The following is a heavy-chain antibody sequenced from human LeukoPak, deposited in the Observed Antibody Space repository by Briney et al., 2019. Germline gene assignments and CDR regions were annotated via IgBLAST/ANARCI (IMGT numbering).Heavy chain of an antibody. V-gene: IGHV4-59*11. J-gene: IGHJ6*03. Sequence: SETLSLTCTVSGGSISSHYWSWIRQPPGKGLEWIGYIYYSGSTNYNPSLKSRVTISVDTSKNQFSLKLSSVTAADTAVYYCARGPYCSSTSCYTFYYYYYMDVWGKGTTVTVSS. CDR3: ARGPYCSSTSCYTFYYYYYMDV. D-gene: IGHD2-2*02. CDR1: GGSISSHY. CDR2: IYYSGST.